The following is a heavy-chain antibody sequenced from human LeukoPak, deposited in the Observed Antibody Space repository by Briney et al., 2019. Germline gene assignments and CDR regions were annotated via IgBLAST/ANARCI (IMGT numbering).Heavy chain of an antibody. V-gene: IGHV1-24*01. CDR3: ATWVGTLRGGYFVY. J-gene: IGHJ4*01. CDR2: FAPEIGER. D-gene: IGHD4-23*01. Sequence: ASVKVSCKVSGHTLSDLTVHWVRQAPGSGPEWMGGFAPEIGERVYAQKFQGRVTLTEDTSTDTAYMDLSGLRSEDTAVYYCATWVGTLRGGYFVYWGHGTLVTVSS. CDR1: GHTLSDLT.